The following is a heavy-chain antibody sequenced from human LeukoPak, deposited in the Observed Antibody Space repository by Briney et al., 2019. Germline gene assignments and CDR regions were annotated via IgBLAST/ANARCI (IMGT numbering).Heavy chain of an antibody. CDR1: GGSFSGYY. V-gene: IGHV4-34*01. Sequence: SETLSLTCAVYGGSFSGYYWSWIRQPPGKGLEWIGEINHSGSTNYNPSLKSRVTISVDTSKNQFSLKLSSVTAADTAMYYCARDGELLPTFDYWGQGTLVTVSS. CDR2: INHSGST. J-gene: IGHJ4*02. CDR3: ARDGELLPTFDY. D-gene: IGHD1-26*01.